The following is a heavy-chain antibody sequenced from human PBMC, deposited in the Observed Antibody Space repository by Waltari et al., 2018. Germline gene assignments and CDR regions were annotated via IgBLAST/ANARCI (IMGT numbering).Heavy chain of an antibody. CDR3: SSSSWYYYYYGMDV. V-gene: IGHV3-49*03. J-gene: IGHJ6*02. Sequence: EVQLVESGGGLVQPGRSLRLSCTASGFTFGDYAMSRFRQAPGKGLEWVGFIRSKAYGGTTEYAASVKGRFTISRDDSKSIAYLQMNSLKTEDTAVYYCSSSSWYYYYYGMDVWGQGTTVTVSS. D-gene: IGHD6-13*01. CDR2: IRSKAYGGTT. CDR1: GFTFGDYA.